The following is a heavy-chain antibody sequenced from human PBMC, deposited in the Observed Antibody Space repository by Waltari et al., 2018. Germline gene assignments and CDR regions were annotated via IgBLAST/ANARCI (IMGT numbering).Heavy chain of an antibody. J-gene: IGHJ4*02. V-gene: IGHV1-8*03. D-gene: IGHD6-6*01. CDR3: ARGRGSSWLGTDY. Sequence: KFQGRVTITRNTSISTAYMELSSLRSEDTAVYYCARGRGSSWLGTDYWGQGTLVTVSS.